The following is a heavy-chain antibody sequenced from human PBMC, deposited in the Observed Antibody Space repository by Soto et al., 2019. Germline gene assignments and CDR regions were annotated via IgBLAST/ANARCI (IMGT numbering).Heavy chain of an antibody. V-gene: IGHV3-30-3*01. CDR2: ISYDGSNK. J-gene: IGHJ6*02. CDR3: ARDHVVVAATFRASYYGMDV. D-gene: IGHD2-15*01. Sequence: GGSLRLSCAASGFTFSSYAMHWVRQAPGKGLEWVAVISYDGSNKYYADSAKGRFTISRDNSKNTLYLQMNSLRAEDTAVYYWARDHVVVAATFRASYYGMDVWGQGTTVTVSS. CDR1: GFTFSSYA.